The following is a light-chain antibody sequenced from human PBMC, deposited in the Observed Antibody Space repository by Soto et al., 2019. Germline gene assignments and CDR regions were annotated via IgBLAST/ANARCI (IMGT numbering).Light chain of an antibody. Sequence: EIVLTQSPGTLSLSPGERATLSCGASQSVTSGYLAWYQQQPNQAPRLLIYGASYRATDIPDRFSGGGSGTDFTLTISRLEPEDFAVYYCQHYSSSPPAITFGQGTRLEIK. CDR3: QHYSSSPPAIT. V-gene: IGKV3-20*01. CDR2: GAS. J-gene: IGKJ5*01. CDR1: QSVTSGY.